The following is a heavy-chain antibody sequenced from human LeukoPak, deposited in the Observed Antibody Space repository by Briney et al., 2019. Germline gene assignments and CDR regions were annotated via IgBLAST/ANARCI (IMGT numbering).Heavy chain of an antibody. V-gene: IGHV4-34*01. CDR3: ARGLGYCSSTSCYTGNLFDY. CDR1: GGSFSGYY. Sequence: SETLSLTCAVYGGSFSGYYWSWIRQPPGKGLEWIGEINHSGSTNYNPSLKSRVTISVDTSKNQFSLKLSSVTAADTAVYYCARGLGYCSSTSCYTGNLFDYWGQGTLVTVSS. D-gene: IGHD2-2*02. CDR2: INHSGST. J-gene: IGHJ4*02.